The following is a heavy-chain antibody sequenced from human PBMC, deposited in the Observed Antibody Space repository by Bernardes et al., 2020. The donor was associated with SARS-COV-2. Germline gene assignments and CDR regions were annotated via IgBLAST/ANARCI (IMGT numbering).Heavy chain of an antibody. Sequence: SETLSLTCAVYGGSFSGYYWSWIRQPPGKGLEWIGEINHSGSTNYNPSLKSRVTISIDTSKNQFSLKLSSVTAADTAVYYCARGRDAPLWKSSSWAHLLFDYWGQGTLVTVSS. CDR3: ARGRDAPLWKSSSWAHLLFDY. CDR1: GGSFSGYY. D-gene: IGHD6-13*01. CDR2: INHSGST. J-gene: IGHJ4*02. V-gene: IGHV4-34*01.